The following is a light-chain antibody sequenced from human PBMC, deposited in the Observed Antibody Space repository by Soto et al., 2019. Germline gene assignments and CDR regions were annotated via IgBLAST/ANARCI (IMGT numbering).Light chain of an antibody. CDR2: GES. V-gene: IGKV3-20*01. J-gene: IGKJ1*01. Sequence: EIVLTQSPGTLSLSPGETATLSCRATQTISSNYLAWYQQKPGQAPKILIHGESTRATGIPDRLSGSGSGTDLNLTISRLEPEDFAVYYCQMYGSSPKTFGQGTKVDIK. CDR1: QTISSNY. CDR3: QMYGSSPKT.